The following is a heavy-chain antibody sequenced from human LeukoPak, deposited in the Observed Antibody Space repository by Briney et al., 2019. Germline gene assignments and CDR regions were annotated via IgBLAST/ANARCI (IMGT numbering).Heavy chain of an antibody. CDR1: GFTFDDYA. Sequence: PGRSLRLSCAASGFTFDDYAMHWVRQAPGKGLEWVSGISWSSRSIAYADSVKGRFTISRDNAKNSLYLQMNSLRPDDMALYYCVKDRTGGDIFTDVFDMWGQGTMVTVSS. V-gene: IGHV3-9*03. D-gene: IGHD2-21*01. CDR3: VKDRTGGDIFTDVFDM. CDR2: ISWSSRSI. J-gene: IGHJ3*02.